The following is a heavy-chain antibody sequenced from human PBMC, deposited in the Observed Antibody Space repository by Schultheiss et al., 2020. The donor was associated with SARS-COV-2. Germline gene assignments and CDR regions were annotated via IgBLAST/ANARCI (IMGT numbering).Heavy chain of an antibody. D-gene: IGHD6-13*01. CDR2: IYYSGST. CDR1: GGSFSGYY. CDR3: AREGIAAAGSRYFDL. J-gene: IGHJ2*01. Sequence: LRLSCAVYGGSFSGYYWSWIRQPPGKGLEWIGYIYYSGSTYYNPSLKSLVTISVDTSKNQFSLKLSSVTAADTAVYYCAREGIAAAGSRYFDLWGRGTLVTVSS. V-gene: IGHV4-34*09.